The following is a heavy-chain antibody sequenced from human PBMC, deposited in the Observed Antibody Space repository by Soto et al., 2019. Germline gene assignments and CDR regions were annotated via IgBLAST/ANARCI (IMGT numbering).Heavy chain of an antibody. CDR1: GGTFSSYT. J-gene: IGHJ4*02. CDR3: AVGYCGSVSRPTRTGFDS. Sequence: QVQLVQSGAEVKKPGSSVKVSCKASGGTFSSYTISWVRQAPGQGLEWMGRIIPILGIANYEQKFQGGVTITADESTSTAYMELSSLRPENTAVYYCAVGYCGSVSRPTRTGFDSWGQGTLVTVSS. D-gene: IGHD2-2*01. CDR2: IIPILGIA. V-gene: IGHV1-69*02.